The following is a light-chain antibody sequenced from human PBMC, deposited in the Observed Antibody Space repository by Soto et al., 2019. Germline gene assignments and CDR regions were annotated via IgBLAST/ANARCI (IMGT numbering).Light chain of an antibody. CDR2: EGS. J-gene: IGLJ2*01. CDR3: CSYAGSSTYVV. Sequence: QSALTQPASVSGSPGQSITISCTGTSSDVGSYNLVSWYQQHPGKAPKRMIYEGSKRPSGVSNRFSASKSGNTASLTISGLQAEDEADYYCCSYAGSSTYVVFGGGTKLTVL. CDR1: SSDVGSYNL. V-gene: IGLV2-23*01.